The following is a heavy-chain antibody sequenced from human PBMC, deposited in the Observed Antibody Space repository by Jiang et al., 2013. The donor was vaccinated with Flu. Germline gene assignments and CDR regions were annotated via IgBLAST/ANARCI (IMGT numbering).Heavy chain of an antibody. CDR3: ARDLFYADPTFVTSEYGMDV. D-gene: IGHD2/OR15-2a*01. Sequence: VQLVESGVEVKAPGESLKISCKGSEDTFNSYFIAWVRQMPGRGLEWMGIIYPDDSDTRYSPSFQGHVTISADKSINTAYLQWSSLKASDTATYYCARDLFYADPTFVTSEYGMDVWG. CDR1: EDTFNSYF. V-gene: IGHV5-51*01. J-gene: IGHJ6*01. CDR2: IYPDDSDT.